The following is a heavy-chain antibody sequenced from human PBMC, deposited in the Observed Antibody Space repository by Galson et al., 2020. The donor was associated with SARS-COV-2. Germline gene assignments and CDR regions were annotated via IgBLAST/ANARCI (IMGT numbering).Heavy chain of an antibody. Sequence: SQTLSLTCAISGDSVSSNSAAWNWIRQSPSRGLEWLGRTYYRSKWYNDYAVSVKSRITINPDTSKNQFSLQLNSVTPEDTAVYYCARDKGDSSGWYLNWFDPWGQGTLVTVSS. CDR1: GDSVSSNSAA. J-gene: IGHJ5*02. V-gene: IGHV6-1*01. CDR2: TYYRSKWYN. CDR3: ARDKGDSSGWYLNWFDP. D-gene: IGHD6-19*01.